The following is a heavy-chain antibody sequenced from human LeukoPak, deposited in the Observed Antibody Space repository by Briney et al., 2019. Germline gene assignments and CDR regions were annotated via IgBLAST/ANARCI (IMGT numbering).Heavy chain of an antibody. J-gene: IGHJ4*02. CDR2: INHSGST. CDR3: ARHKGQWLSPYYFDY. Sequence: SETLSLTCAVYGGSFSDYHWSWIRQPPGKGLEWIGEINHSGSTNYNPSLKSRVTISVDTSKNQFSLKLSSVTAADTAVYYCARHKGQWLSPYYFDYWGQGTLVTVSS. D-gene: IGHD6-19*01. V-gene: IGHV4-34*01. CDR1: GGSFSDYH.